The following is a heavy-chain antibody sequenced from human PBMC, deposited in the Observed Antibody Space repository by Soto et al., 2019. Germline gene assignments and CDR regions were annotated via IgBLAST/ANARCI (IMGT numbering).Heavy chain of an antibody. CDR3: WVTSVDIHEKAFDI. J-gene: IGHJ3*02. Sequence: PGGSLRLSCAASGFTVSSYGMHWVRQAPGKGLEWVAVIWYDGSNKYYADSVKGRFTISRDNSKNTLYLQMNSLRAEDTAVYYCWVTSVDIHEKAFDIWGQGTMVTVSS. V-gene: IGHV3-33*08. CDR1: GFTVSSYG. D-gene: IGHD5-18*01. CDR2: IWYDGSNK.